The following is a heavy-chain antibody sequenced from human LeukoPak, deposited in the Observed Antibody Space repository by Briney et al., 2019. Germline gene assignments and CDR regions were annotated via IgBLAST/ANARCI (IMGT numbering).Heavy chain of an antibody. CDR2: IYNSANT. D-gene: IGHD5-12*01. CDR3: ARHSRSGYIGYENAFDI. Sequence: SETLSLTCAVSGDSISSSSYCWDWIRQPPGKGLEWIGNIYNSANTHYNPSLKTRITMSVDTSKNQFSLKLNSVTAADTGIYYCARHSRSGYIGYENAFDIWGQGTMVTVSS. J-gene: IGHJ3*02. CDR1: GDSISSSSYC. V-gene: IGHV4-39*01.